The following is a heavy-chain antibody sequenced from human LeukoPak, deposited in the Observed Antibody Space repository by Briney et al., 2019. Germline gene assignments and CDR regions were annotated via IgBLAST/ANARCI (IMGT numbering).Heavy chain of an antibody. CDR3: ARAGGDNCLEGDDY. J-gene: IGHJ4*02. CDR2: ISAYNGNT. CDR1: GYTFTSYG. Sequence: ASVKVSCKASGYTFTSYGISFVRQAPGQGLEWMGWISAYNGNTNYAQKLQGRVTMTTDTSTSTAYMELRSLRSDDTAVYYCARAGGDNCLEGDDYWGQGTLVTVSS. D-gene: IGHD1-1*01. V-gene: IGHV1-18*01.